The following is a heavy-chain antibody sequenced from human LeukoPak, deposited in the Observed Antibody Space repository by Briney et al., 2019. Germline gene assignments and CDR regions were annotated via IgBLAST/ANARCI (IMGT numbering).Heavy chain of an antibody. Sequence: SVKVSCKASGGTFSSYAISWVRQAPGQGLEWMGGIIPIFGTANYARKFQGRVTITTDESTSTAYVELSSLRSEDTAVYYCASGVGTGTTAYYHYMDVWGKGTTVTVSS. CDR2: IIPIFGTA. D-gene: IGHD1-7*01. CDR1: GGTFSSYA. V-gene: IGHV1-69*05. J-gene: IGHJ6*03. CDR3: ASGVGTGTTAYYHYMDV.